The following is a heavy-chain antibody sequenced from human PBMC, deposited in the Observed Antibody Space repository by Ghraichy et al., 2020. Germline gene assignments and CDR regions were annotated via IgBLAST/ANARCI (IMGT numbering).Heavy chain of an antibody. CDR3: ARSEGPHTPVDTSHFYYYAIDV. CDR2: NHSSGST. D-gene: IGHD5-18*01. CDR1: GGSIRSIY. J-gene: IGHJ6*02. Sequence: SETLSLTCNVSGGSIRSIYWNWIRQPPGKGLEWIRYNHSSGSTSYSPSLKSRVSVSVDTSRNEICLKVASVTAADTAVYYSARSEGPHTPVDTSHFYYYAIDVWGHGTTVTVSS. V-gene: IGHV4-59*01.